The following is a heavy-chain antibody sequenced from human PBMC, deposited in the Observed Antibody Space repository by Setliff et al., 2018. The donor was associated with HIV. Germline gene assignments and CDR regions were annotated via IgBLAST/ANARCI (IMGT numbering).Heavy chain of an antibody. J-gene: IGHJ4*02. Sequence: PSETLSLTCAVSGYSISSGYYWGWIRQPPGKGLEWIGSIYHSGSTYDGPSLKSRVTISVDTSKNQFSLKLSSVTAADTAIYYCGRTYSSNWYIDYWGQGTLVTVSS. V-gene: IGHV4-38-2*01. CDR2: IYHSGST. CDR3: GRTYSSNWYIDY. CDR1: GYSISSGYY. D-gene: IGHD6-13*01.